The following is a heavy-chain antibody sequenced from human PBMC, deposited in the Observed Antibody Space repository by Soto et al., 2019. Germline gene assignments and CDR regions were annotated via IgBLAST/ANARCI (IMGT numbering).Heavy chain of an antibody. V-gene: IGHV3-23*01. J-gene: IGHJ2*01. CDR2: VSGSGGST. Sequence: EVQLLESGGGLVQPGGSLRLSCVASGFTFSTYSMNWVRQAPGKGLEWVSSVSGSGGSTSYADAVKGRFTISRDNSKNTLHLQVNSLRAEDTALYYCARAATVGYWYFDLWGRGTLVTVSS. D-gene: IGHD4-4*01. CDR1: GFTFSTYS. CDR3: ARAATVGYWYFDL.